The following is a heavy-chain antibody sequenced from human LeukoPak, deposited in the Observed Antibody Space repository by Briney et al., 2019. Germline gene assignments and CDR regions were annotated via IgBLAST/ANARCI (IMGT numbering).Heavy chain of an antibody. CDR3: ARLADYGNYGPREYLDF. J-gene: IGHJ4*02. Sequence: GGSLRLSCAASGFTFSNYGMNWVRQAPGKGLEWVSSISSSSSSIYYADSLKGRFIISRDNAKTSLYLQMNSLRAEDTAVYYCARLADYGNYGPREYLDFWGQGTLVTVSS. CDR2: ISSSSSSI. D-gene: IGHD4-11*01. V-gene: IGHV3-21*01. CDR1: GFTFSNYG.